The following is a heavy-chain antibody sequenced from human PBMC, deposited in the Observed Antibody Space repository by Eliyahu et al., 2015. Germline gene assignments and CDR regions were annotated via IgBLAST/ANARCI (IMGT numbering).Heavy chain of an antibody. CDR2: XWYDGSNK. V-gene: IGHV3-33*01. CDR3: ARDQGYYGSGSHS. D-gene: IGHD3-10*01. J-gene: IGHJ4*02. CDR1: GFTFSXDG. Sequence: QVQLVEXGGGVVQPGRSLXXXCAASGFTFSXDGMXWVRQXPGKXVEXVALXWYDGSNKYYADSVKGRFTISRDNSKNTLYLQMNSLRDEDTAVYYCARDQGYYGSGSHSWGQGTLVTVSS.